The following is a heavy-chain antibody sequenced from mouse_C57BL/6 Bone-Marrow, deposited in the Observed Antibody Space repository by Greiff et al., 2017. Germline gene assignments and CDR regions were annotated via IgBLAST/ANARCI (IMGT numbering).Heavy chain of an antibody. D-gene: IGHD2-2*01. CDR2: IYPGSGST. V-gene: IGHV1-55*01. CDR1: GYTFTSYW. J-gene: IGHJ3*01. CDR3: ARSGYYGYGGAY. Sequence: QVQLQQPGAELVKPGASVKMSCKASGYTFTSYWITWVKQRPGQGLEWIGDIYPGSGSTNYNEKFKSKATLTVDTSSSTAYMQLSSRTSEDSAVYYCARSGYYGYGGAYWGQGTLVTVSA.